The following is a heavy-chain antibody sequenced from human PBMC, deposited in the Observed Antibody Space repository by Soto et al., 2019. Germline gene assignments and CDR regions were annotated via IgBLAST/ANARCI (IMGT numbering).Heavy chain of an antibody. Sequence: GGSLRLSCAASGFTFSTYALSWVRQAPGKGLEWVAVISYDGSNKYYADSVKGRFTISRDNSKNTLYLQVNSLRAEDTAVYYCARVAFYHSSGYLDYWGQGTLVTVSS. CDR1: GFTFSTYA. D-gene: IGHD3-22*01. CDR2: ISYDGSNK. V-gene: IGHV3-30*14. CDR3: ARVAFYHSSGYLDY. J-gene: IGHJ4*02.